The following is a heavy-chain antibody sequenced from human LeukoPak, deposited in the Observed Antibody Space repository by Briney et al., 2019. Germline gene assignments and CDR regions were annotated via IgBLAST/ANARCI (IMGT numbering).Heavy chain of an antibody. CDR2: FDPEDGET. CDR3: ARDHNAERIPTYYYYGMDV. V-gene: IGHV1-24*01. J-gene: IGHJ6*02. D-gene: IGHD1-14*01. Sequence: ASVKVSCKVSGYTLTELSMHWVRQAPGKGLEWMGGFDPEDGETIYAQKFQGRVTMTEDTSTDTAYMELSSLRSEDTAVYYCARDHNAERIPTYYYYGMDVWGQGTTVTVSS. CDR1: GYTLTELS.